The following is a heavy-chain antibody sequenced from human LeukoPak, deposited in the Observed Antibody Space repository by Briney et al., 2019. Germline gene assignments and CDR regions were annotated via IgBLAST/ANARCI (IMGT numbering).Heavy chain of an antibody. CDR1: GFTVSSNY. Sequence: GGSLRLSCAASGFTVSSNYMSWVRQAPGKGLEWVSVIYSGGSTYYADSVKGRFTISRDNSKNTLYLQMNSLRAKDTAVYYCASHGSGSTLYYYYMDVWGKGTTVTVSS. V-gene: IGHV3-53*01. CDR3: ASHGSGSTLYYYYMDV. J-gene: IGHJ6*03. CDR2: IYSGGST. D-gene: IGHD3-10*01.